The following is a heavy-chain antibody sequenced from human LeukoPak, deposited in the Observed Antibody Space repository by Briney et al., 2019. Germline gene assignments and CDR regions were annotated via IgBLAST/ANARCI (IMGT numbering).Heavy chain of an antibody. D-gene: IGHD3-3*01. CDR3: ARSSVNWFDP. CDR2: ISSGSESI. CDR1: GFTFSTYG. Sequence: GGSLRLSCAASGFTFSTYGINWVRQAPGKGLEWVSYISSGSESIHYADSLKGRFTVSRDNAKNSLFLQMNSLRDEDTAVYYCARSSVNWFDPWGPGTLVTVSS. J-gene: IGHJ5*02. V-gene: IGHV3-48*02.